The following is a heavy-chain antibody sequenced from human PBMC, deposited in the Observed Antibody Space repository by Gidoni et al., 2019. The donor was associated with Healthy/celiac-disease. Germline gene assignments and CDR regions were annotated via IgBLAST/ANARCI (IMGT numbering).Heavy chain of an antibody. V-gene: IGHV3-7*03. Sequence: EVQLVESGGGLVQPGGSLSLSCAASGFTFSSYWMSWVRQAPGKGLEWVANIKQDGSEKYYVDSVKGRFTISRDNAKNSLYLQMNSLRAEDTAVYYCASYAGYYYYYMDVWGKGTTVTVSS. CDR2: IKQDGSEK. D-gene: IGHD3-10*01. CDR3: ASYAGYYYYYMDV. CDR1: GFTFSSYW. J-gene: IGHJ6*03.